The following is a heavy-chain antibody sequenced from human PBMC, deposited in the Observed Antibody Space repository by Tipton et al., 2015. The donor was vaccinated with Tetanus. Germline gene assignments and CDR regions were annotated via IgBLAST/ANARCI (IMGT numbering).Heavy chain of an antibody. D-gene: IGHD2-8*01. J-gene: IGHJ2*01. Sequence: GSLRLSCAASGFTFSSYAMSWVRQAPGKGLEWVSAISGSGGSTYYADSVKGRFTISRDNSKNTLYLQMNSLRAEDTAVYYCAKPYCTNGVCSYDYWYFDLWGRGTLVTVSS. CDR3: AKPYCTNGVCSYDYWYFDL. CDR1: GFTFSSYA. V-gene: IGHV3-23*01. CDR2: ISGSGGST.